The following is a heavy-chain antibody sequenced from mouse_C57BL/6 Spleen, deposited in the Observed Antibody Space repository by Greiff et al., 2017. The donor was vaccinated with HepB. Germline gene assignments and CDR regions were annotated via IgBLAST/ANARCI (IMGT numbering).Heavy chain of an antibody. J-gene: IGHJ4*01. D-gene: IGHD1-1*01. CDR2: IWRGGST. V-gene: IGHV2-5*01. CDR3: AINYYGSSLYAMDY. CDR1: GFSLTSYG. Sequence: VQLQQSGPGLVQPSQSLSITCTVSGFSLTSYGVHWVRQSPGKGLEWLGVIWRGGSTDYNAAFMSRLSITKDNSKSQVFFKMNSLQADDTAIYYCAINYYGSSLYAMDYWGQGTSVTVSS.